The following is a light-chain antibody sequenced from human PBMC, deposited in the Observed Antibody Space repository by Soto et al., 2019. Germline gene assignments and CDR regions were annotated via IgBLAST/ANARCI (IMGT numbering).Light chain of an antibody. CDR1: QSVSSSY. V-gene: IGKV3-20*01. CDR3: QQYGSSPLT. Sequence: EIVLTQSPGTLSLSPGERATLSCRASQSVSSSYLAWYQQKPGQAPGLLIYDASSRATGIPDRFSGSGSGTDFTLTISRLDPEDFAVYYCQQYGSSPLTFGGGTKVEIK. CDR2: DAS. J-gene: IGKJ4*01.